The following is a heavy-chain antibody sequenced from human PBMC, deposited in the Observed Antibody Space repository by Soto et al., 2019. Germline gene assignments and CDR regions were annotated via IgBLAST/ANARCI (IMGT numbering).Heavy chain of an antibody. CDR3: AGKGSATTASNWYFDL. CDR1: GFTFSSYA. J-gene: IGHJ2*01. Sequence: EVQLVESGGALVQPGGSLRLSCAASGFTFSSYAIHWVRQAPGKGLEYVSAISSNAVSTYYANSVKGRFTISRDNSQNTVHLQMGSLRTEDMAVYYCAGKGSATTASNWYFDLWGRGTLVTVSS. D-gene: IGHD1-1*01. CDR2: ISSNAVST. V-gene: IGHV3-64*01.